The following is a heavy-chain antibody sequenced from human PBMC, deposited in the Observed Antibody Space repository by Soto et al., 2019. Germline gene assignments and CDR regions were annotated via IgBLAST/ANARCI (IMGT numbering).Heavy chain of an antibody. CDR3: AKDQVLGYYDFWSGSQWAYFDY. D-gene: IGHD3-3*01. V-gene: IGHV3-23*01. J-gene: IGHJ4*02. CDR1: GFTFSSYA. CDR2: ISGSGGST. Sequence: GGSLRLSCAASGFTFSSYAMSWVRQAPGKGLEWVSAISGSGGSTYYADSVKGRFTISRDNSKNTLYVQMNSLRAEDTAVYYCAKDQVLGYYDFWSGSQWAYFDYWGQGTLVTVST.